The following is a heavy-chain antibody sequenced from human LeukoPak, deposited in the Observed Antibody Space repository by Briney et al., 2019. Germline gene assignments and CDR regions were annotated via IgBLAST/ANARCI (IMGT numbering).Heavy chain of an antibody. CDR1: GFTFSSYG. J-gene: IGHJ4*02. D-gene: IGHD3-22*01. Sequence: GGSLRLSCAASGFTFSSYGMHWVRQAPGKGLEWVAFIRYDGSNKYYADSVKGRFTISRDNSKNTPYLQMNSLRAEDTAVYYCARVPYYYDSSGSDYWGQGTLVTVSS. CDR2: IRYDGSNK. CDR3: ARVPYYYDSSGSDY. V-gene: IGHV3-30*02.